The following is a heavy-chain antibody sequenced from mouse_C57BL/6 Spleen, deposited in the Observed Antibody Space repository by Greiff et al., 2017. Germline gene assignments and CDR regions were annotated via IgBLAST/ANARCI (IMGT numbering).Heavy chain of an antibody. V-gene: IGHV1-59*01. Sequence: QVQLQQPGAELVRPGTSVKLSCKASGYTFTSYWMHWVKQRPGQGLEWIGVIDPSDSYTNYNQKFKGKATLTVDTSSSTAYMQLSSLTSEDSAVYYCARLNYDYDLFAYWGQGTLVTVSA. CDR1: GYTFTSYW. J-gene: IGHJ3*01. D-gene: IGHD2-4*01. CDR3: ARLNYDYDLFAY. CDR2: IDPSDSYT.